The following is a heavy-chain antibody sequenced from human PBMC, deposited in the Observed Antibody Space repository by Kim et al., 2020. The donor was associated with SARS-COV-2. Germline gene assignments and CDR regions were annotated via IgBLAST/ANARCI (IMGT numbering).Heavy chain of an antibody. CDR3: TIVNPIAGGWYDAFDI. J-gene: IGHJ3*02. D-gene: IGHD6-19*01. CDR1: GFTFSGST. Sequence: GGSLRLSCAASGFTFSGSTMHWVRQASGKGLEWVGRIRSKPNNYASAYAVSVKVRITISRDDTKNTAYLQMSSLKTADTSVYYCTIVNPIAGGWYDAFDIWGAGTMVTVS. V-gene: IGHV3-73*01. CDR2: IRSKPNNYAS.